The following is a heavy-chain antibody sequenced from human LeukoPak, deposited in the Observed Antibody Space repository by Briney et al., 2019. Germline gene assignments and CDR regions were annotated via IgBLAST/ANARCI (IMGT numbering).Heavy chain of an antibody. V-gene: IGHV3-21*01. CDR1: GVTLSNYA. D-gene: IGHD3-16*01. J-gene: IGHJ4*02. CDR2: ISSNNRYI. CDR3: SGERRDYYAPGAYAYPFEY. Sequence: GGSLRLSCVASGVTLSNYAMSWVRQAPGKGLEWVSSISSNNRYIYYADSVKGRFTISRDNAKNSLYLQMNSLRAEDTAMYYCSGERRDYYAPGAYAYPFEYWGQGTRVAVSS.